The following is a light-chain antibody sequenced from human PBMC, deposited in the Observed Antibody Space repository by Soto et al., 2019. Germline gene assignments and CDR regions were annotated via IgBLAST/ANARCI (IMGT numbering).Light chain of an antibody. CDR2: EVS. Sequence: QSVLTQPASVSGSPGQSITISCTGTSSDVGGYKFVSWYQQHPGKAPKLMIYEVSNRLSGVSSRFSGSKSGNTASLTISGLQAEDEADYYCGSYTGSIYVFGPGTKLTVL. V-gene: IGLV2-14*01. CDR1: SSDVGGYKF. CDR3: GSYTGSIYV. J-gene: IGLJ1*01.